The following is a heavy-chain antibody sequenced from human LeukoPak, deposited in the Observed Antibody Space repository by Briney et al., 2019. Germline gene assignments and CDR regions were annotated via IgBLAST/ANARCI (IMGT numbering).Heavy chain of an antibody. CDR3: ARSFYGDYDDAFDI. J-gene: IGHJ3*02. CDR2: MNPNSGNT. CDR1: GYTFTSYD. Sequence: GASVKVSCKASGYTFTSYDINWVRQATGQGLEWMGWMNPNSGNTGYAQKFQGRVTITRNTSISTAYMELSSLSSEDTAVYYCARSFYGDYDDAFDIWGQGTMVTVSS. D-gene: IGHD4-17*01. V-gene: IGHV1-8*03.